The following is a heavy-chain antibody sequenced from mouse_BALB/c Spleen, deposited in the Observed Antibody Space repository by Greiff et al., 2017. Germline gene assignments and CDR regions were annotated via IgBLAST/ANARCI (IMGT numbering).Heavy chain of an antibody. CDR2: ISSGGST. D-gene: IGHD2-4*01. CDR3: ARGDYDGSSYAMDY. Sequence: EVKLMESGGGLVKPGGSLKLSCAASGFTFSSYAMSWVRQTPEKRLEWVASISSGGSTYYPDSVKGRFTISRDNARNILYLQMSSLRSEDTAMYYCARGDYDGSSYAMDYWGQGTSVTVSS. J-gene: IGHJ4*01. CDR1: GFTFSSYA. V-gene: IGHV5-6-5*01.